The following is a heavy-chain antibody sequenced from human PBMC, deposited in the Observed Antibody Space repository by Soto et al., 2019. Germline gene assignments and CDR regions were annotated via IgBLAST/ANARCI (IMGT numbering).Heavy chain of an antibody. J-gene: IGHJ6*02. V-gene: IGHV3-7*03. CDR2: IKHDGSEK. Sequence: PGGSLRLSCATSGLTFSKYWMTWVRQAPGKGLEWVATIKHDGSEKSNLDSVEGRFTISRDNAKNSLSLQMNSLRVEDTAVYFCASVPGSPGYHGLDVWGQGTTVTLSS. D-gene: IGHD6-19*01. CDR3: ASVPGSPGYHGLDV. CDR1: GLTFSKYW.